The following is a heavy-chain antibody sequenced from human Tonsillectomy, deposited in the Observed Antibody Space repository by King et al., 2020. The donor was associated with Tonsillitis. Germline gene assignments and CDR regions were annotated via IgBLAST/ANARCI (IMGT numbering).Heavy chain of an antibody. J-gene: IGHJ4*02. D-gene: IGHD3-22*01. CDR1: GYTFTSYA. CDR3: ARMDGYYDSSGYLDY. Sequence: IQLVQSGAEVKKPGASVKVSCKASGYTFTSYAIHWVRQAPGQRLEWMGWINAGKGNTKYSEKFQGRVTITRDTSASTAYMELSSLRSEDTAVYYCARMDGYYDSSGYLDYWGQGTRVTVSS. CDR2: INAGKGNT. V-gene: IGHV1-3*01.